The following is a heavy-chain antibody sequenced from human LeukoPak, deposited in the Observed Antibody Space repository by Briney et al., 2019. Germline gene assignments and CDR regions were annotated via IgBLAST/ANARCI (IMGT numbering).Heavy chain of an antibody. D-gene: IGHD3-10*01. V-gene: IGHV1-2*02. Sequence: EASVKVSFKVSGYTLTELSMHWVRQAPGQGLEWMGWINPHNGDTNYAQKFQGRVTMTRDTSISTAYMELSRLRSDDTAVYYCAREGYYGSGSYYRNWFDPWGQGTLVTVSS. CDR1: GYTLTELS. CDR3: AREGYYGSGSYYRNWFDP. J-gene: IGHJ5*02. CDR2: INPHNGDT.